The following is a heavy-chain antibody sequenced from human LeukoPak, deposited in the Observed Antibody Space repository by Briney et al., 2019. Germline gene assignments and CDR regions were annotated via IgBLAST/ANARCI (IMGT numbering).Heavy chain of an antibody. J-gene: IGHJ4*02. Sequence: PGVSLRLSCAASGFTFSTYTMYWVRHPPGKSREWVSIIGSSGGGIPYADSVKGRFTISRDNSKNALYLQMNSLRAEDTAVYYCAREALDYGDPFDYWGQGTLVTVSS. CDR3: AREALDYGDPFDY. D-gene: IGHD4-17*01. CDR1: GFTFSTYT. CDR2: IGSSGGGI. V-gene: IGHV3-23*01.